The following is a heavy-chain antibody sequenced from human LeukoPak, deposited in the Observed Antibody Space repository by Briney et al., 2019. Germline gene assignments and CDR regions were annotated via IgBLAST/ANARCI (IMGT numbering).Heavy chain of an antibody. CDR3: AREAEVAGTFDY. J-gene: IGHJ4*02. V-gene: IGHV3-48*03. CDR2: ISSSGSTI. CDR1: GFTFSSYE. D-gene: IGHD6-19*01. Sequence: TGGSLRLSCAASGFTFSSYEMNWVRQAPGKGLEWVSYISSSGSTIYYADSVKGRFTISRDNAKTSLYLQMNSLRAEDTAVYYCAREAEVAGTFDYWGQGTLVTVSS.